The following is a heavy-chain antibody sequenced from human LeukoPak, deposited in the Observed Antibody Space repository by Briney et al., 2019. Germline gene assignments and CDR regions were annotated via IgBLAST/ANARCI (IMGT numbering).Heavy chain of an antibody. CDR2: IYYSGST. CDR1: GGSISSYY. V-gene: IGHV4-59*01. Sequence: PSETLSLTCTVSGGSISSYYWSWIRQPPGKGLEWIGYIYYSGSTNYNPSLKSRVTISVDTFKNQFSLKLSSVSAADTAVYYCARVRYGDCFDYWGQGTLVTVSS. J-gene: IGHJ4*02. D-gene: IGHD4-17*01. CDR3: ARVRYGDCFDY.